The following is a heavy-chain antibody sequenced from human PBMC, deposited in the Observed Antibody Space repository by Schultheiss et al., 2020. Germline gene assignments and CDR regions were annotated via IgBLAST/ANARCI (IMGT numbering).Heavy chain of an antibody. CDR1: GFTFGDYA. J-gene: IGHJ6*02. CDR2: IRSKAYGGTT. Sequence: GGSLRLSCTASGFTFGDYAMSWFRQAPGKGLEWVGFIRSKAYGGTTDYAAPVKGRFTISRDDSKNTLYLQMNSLRAEDTAVYYCARDHLLMDEVGHNSSSWFSLNYYYYYGMDVWGRGTTVTVSS. V-gene: IGHV3-49*03. CDR3: ARDHLLMDEVGHNSSSWFSLNYYYYYGMDV. D-gene: IGHD6-13*01.